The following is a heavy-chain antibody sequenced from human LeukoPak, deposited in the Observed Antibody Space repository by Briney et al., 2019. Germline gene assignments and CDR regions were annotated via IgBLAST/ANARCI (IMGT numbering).Heavy chain of an antibody. CDR2: IYHSGST. CDR1: GGSISSYY. J-gene: IGHJ4*02. CDR3: ARVAAAGTNYLDY. Sequence: SETLSLTCTVSGGSISSYYWSWIRQPPGKRLEWIGYIYHSGSTYCNPSLKSRVTISVDRSKNQFSLKLSSVTAADTAVYYCARVAAAGTNYLDYWGQGTLVTVSS. D-gene: IGHD6-13*01. V-gene: IGHV4-59*12.